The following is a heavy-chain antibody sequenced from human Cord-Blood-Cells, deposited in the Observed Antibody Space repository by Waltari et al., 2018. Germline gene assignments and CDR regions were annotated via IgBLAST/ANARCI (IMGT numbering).Heavy chain of an antibody. J-gene: IGHJ5*02. Sequence: QVQLQQWGAGLLKPSETLSLTCAVYGGSFSGYYWSWIRQPPGKGLEWIGEINHSGSTNYNPSLKSRVTISVDTSKNQFSLKLSSVTAADTAVYYCARDDIVVVPAAPSHSQYNWFDPWGQGTLVTVSS. D-gene: IGHD2-2*01. V-gene: IGHV4-34*01. CDR1: GGSFSGYY. CDR3: ARDDIVVVPAAPSHSQYNWFDP. CDR2: INHSGST.